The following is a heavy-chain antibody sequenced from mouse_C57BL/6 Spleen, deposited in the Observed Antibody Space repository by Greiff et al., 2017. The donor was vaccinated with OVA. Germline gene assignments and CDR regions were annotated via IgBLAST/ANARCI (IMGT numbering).Heavy chain of an antibody. D-gene: IGHD2-2*01. CDR2: IHPNSGST. Sequence: LQPGAELVKPGASVKLSCKASGYTFTSYWMHWVKQRPGQGLEWIGMIHPNSGSTNYNEKFKSKATLTVDKSSSTAYMQLSSLTSEDSAVYYCANSMVTTRNFDYWGQGTTLTVSS. CDR1: GYTFTSYW. J-gene: IGHJ2*01. CDR3: ANSMVTTRNFDY. V-gene: IGHV1-64*01.